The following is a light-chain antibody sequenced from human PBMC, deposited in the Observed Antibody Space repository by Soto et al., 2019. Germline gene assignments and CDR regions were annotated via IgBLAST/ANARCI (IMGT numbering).Light chain of an antibody. CDR2: EVS. V-gene: IGLV2-14*01. CDR3: SSYTATNTYV. J-gene: IGLJ1*01. Sequence: QSALTQPASVSGSPGQSITISCTGTASDVGNYNYVSWYQQHPGKAPKLMIYEVSYRSTGASNRFSGTKSGNTASLTISGLQGEDEADYYCSSYTATNTYVFGTGTKVIVL. CDR1: ASDVGNYNY.